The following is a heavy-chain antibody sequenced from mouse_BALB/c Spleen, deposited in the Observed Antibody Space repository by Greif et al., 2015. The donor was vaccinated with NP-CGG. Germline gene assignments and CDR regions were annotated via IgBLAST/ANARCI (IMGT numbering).Heavy chain of an antibody. CDR2: ISDGGSYT. CDR3: ARGGDDYDGAWFAY. V-gene: IGHV5-4*02. D-gene: IGHD2-4*01. J-gene: IGHJ3*01. CDR1: GFTFSDYY. Sequence: EVMLVESGGGLVKPGGSLKLSCAASGFTFSDYYMYWVRQTPEKRLEWVATISDGGSYTYYPDSVKGRFTISRDNAKNNLYLQMSSLKSEDTAMYYCARGGDDYDGAWFAYWGQGTLVTVSA.